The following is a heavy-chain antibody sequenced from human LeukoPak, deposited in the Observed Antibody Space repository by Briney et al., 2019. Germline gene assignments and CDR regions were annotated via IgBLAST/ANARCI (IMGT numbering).Heavy chain of an antibody. D-gene: IGHD2-15*01. CDR3: ARLRVVVVAATRYYYGMDV. Sequence: SETLSLTCTVSGGSISSSSYYWGWIRRPPGKGLEWIGSIYYSGSTYYNPSLKSRVTISVDTSKNQFSLKLSSVTAADTAVYYCARLRVVVVAATRYYYGMDVWGQGTTVTVSS. V-gene: IGHV4-39*01. CDR2: IYYSGST. CDR1: GGSISSSSYY. J-gene: IGHJ6*02.